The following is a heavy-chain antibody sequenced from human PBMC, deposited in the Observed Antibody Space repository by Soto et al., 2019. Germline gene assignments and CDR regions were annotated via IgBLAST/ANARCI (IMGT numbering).Heavy chain of an antibody. Sequence: QVQLQQWGAGLLKPSETLSLTCAVYGGSFSGYFWTWIRQAPGKGLEWIGKINHSGGTNYNSSLKSRVTISVDTSKNQFSLILSSVTAADTAVYYCARDRQYYHFSSGYQNEGPYGMDVWGQGTTVTVSS. J-gene: IGHJ6*02. V-gene: IGHV4-34*02. CDR1: GGSFSGYF. CDR3: ARDRQYYHFSSGYQNEGPYGMDV. CDR2: INHSGGT. D-gene: IGHD3-3*02.